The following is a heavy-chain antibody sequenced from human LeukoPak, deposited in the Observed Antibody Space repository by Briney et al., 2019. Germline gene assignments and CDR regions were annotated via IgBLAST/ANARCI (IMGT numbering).Heavy chain of an antibody. J-gene: IGHJ3*02. V-gene: IGHV1-8*01. D-gene: IGHD1-1*01. Sequence: ASVKVSCKAFGYTFTSFDFNWVRQATGQGLEWMGWMKSNNGHTGYAQKFQGRVTMTRDTSIGTAYMELSSLTSEDTAVYYCAREARRGVEVKAFDIWGQGTMVTVSS. CDR2: MKSNNGHT. CDR3: AREARRGVEVKAFDI. CDR1: GYTFTSFD.